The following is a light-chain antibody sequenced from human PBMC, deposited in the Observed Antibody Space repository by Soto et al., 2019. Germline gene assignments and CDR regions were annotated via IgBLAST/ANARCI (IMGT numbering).Light chain of an antibody. CDR2: GAS. V-gene: IGKV3-20*01. CDR3: QQYGGSPYT. CDR1: QSVSST. J-gene: IGKJ2*01. Sequence: EIVMTQSPATLSVSPGERATLSCRASQSVSSTLAWYQQKPGQAPRLLIYGASSRATGIPDRFSGTGSGTDFTLTISRLEPEDFAVYYCQQYGGSPYTFGQGTKLEIK.